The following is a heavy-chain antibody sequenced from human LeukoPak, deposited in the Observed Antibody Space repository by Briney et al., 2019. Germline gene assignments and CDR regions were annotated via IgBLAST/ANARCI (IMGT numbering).Heavy chain of an antibody. CDR1: GFTFSTYA. CDR3: AKAEGYDILTGLDY. D-gene: IGHD3-9*01. Sequence: GGSLRLSCAASGFTFSTYAMSWVRQAPGKGLEWVSAISSSGGYTYYADSVKGRFTISRDNSKNTLYLQMNSLRAEETAVYYCAKAEGYDILTGLDYWGQGTLVTVSS. V-gene: IGHV3-23*01. CDR2: ISSSGGYT. J-gene: IGHJ4*02.